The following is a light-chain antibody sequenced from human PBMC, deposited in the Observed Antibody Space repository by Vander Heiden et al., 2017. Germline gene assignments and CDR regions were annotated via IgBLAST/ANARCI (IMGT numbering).Light chain of an antibody. CDR3: QQRSNWPPALT. Sequence: EIVLTPSPATLSLSPGERATLSCRASQSVSSYLAWYQQKPGQAPRLLIYDASNRATGIPARFSGSGSGTDFTLTISSLEPEEFAVYYCQQRSNWPPALTFGGGTKVEIK. V-gene: IGKV3-11*01. J-gene: IGKJ4*01. CDR1: QSVSSY. CDR2: DAS.